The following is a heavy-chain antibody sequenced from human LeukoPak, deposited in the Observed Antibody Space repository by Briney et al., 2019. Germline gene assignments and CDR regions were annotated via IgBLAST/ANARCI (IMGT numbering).Heavy chain of an antibody. D-gene: IGHD3-16*01. J-gene: IGHJ4*02. V-gene: IGHV3-23*01. CDR3: AKGQSRFAGDVSASFDY. CDR1: GFTFSSYA. CDR2: ISGSGGST. Sequence: PGGSLRLSCAASGFTFSSYAMSWVRQAPGKGLEWVSGISGSGGSTYYADSVKGRFTISRDNPKTTLYLQLNSLRADDTALYYCAKGQSRFAGDVSASFDYWGQGTLVTVSS.